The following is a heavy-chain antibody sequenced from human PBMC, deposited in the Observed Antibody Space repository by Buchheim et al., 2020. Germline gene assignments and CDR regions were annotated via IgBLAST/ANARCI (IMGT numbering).Heavy chain of an antibody. CDR1: GYTFATYG. J-gene: IGHJ6*03. Sequence: QVQLVESGAEVKKPGASVKVSCKASGYTFATYGISWVRQAPGHGLEWVGWISGFDGSTDYAQNLQDRVTMTTDTSMSTAYMELRSLTSDDTAVYYCARSGRNYYMDVWGKGTT. CDR3: ARSGRNYYMDV. D-gene: IGHD3-10*01. CDR2: ISGFDGST. V-gene: IGHV1-18*01.